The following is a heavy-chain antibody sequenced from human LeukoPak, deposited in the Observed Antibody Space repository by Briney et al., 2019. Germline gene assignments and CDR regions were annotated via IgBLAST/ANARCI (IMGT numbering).Heavy chain of an antibody. D-gene: IGHD1-26*01. CDR3: ARMGELPDRRFDP. J-gene: IGHJ5*02. CDR2: IKPNSGST. Sequence: ASVKVSCKPSGYTFTGYYMHSVRQAPGQGLERRGWIKPNSGSTNHAQKLQGRVTMTRATSISTAYMELSRLRSDDTAVYYCARMGELPDRRFDPWGQGTLVTVSP. CDR1: GYTFTGYY. V-gene: IGHV1-2*02.